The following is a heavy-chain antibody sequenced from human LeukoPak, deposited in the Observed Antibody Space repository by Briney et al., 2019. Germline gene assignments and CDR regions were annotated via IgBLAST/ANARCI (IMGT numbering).Heavy chain of an antibody. CDR3: ARDVWTGVAVSDY. CDR2: IKEDGSIQ. CDR1: GFTFSSYW. V-gene: IGHV3-7*01. J-gene: IGHJ4*02. Sequence: GGSLRLSCVASGFTFSSYWMTWVRQAPGKGLEWLANIKEDGSIQHYLDSVRGRLTISRDNAKTSVYLQLNSLRADDTAVYYCARDVWTGVAVSDYWGQGTLVTVSS. D-gene: IGHD6-19*01.